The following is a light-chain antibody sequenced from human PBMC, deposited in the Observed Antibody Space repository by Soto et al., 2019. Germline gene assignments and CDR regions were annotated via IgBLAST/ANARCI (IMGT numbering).Light chain of an antibody. J-gene: IGKJ1*01. Sequence: EIVLTQSPGTLSLSPGERATLSCRASQSVNSNLAWYQQKPGQAPRLLIYAASTRATGIPARFSASGYGTDFTLTISDGQQEDFARYYCNQSQSWPRTLGQGTKVDIK. CDR2: AAS. V-gene: IGKV3-11*01. CDR1: QSVNSN. CDR3: NQSQSWPRT.